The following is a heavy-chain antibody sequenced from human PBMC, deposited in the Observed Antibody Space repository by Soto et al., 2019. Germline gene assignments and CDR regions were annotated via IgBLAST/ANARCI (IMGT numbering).Heavy chain of an antibody. Sequence: ASVKVSCKASGYTFTIYGISWVRQAPGQGLEWMGWMNPNNGHTGFAQKFQGRVTLTRNTSISTAYMEVSSLRSEDTAVYYCARGRRDYYGSGDSVPLGYWGQGTLVTVSS. CDR1: GYTFTIYG. CDR2: MNPNNGHT. CDR3: ARGRRDYYGSGDSVPLGY. J-gene: IGHJ4*02. D-gene: IGHD2-21*01. V-gene: IGHV1-8*02.